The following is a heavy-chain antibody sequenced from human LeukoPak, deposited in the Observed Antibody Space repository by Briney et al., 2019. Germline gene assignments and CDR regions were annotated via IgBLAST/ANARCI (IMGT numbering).Heavy chain of an antibody. V-gene: IGHV1-2*02. D-gene: IGHD6-19*01. CDR1: GYTFTGYY. CDR3: ATDGAVAGTAYPEY. J-gene: IGHJ4*02. CDR2: INPNSGGT. Sequence: ASVKVSCKASGYTFTGYYIHWVRQAPGQGLEWMGWINPNSGGTKYAQKFQGRVTMTRDTSVSTAYMELSSLTSDDSALYYCATDGAVAGTAYPEYWGQGTLVTVSS.